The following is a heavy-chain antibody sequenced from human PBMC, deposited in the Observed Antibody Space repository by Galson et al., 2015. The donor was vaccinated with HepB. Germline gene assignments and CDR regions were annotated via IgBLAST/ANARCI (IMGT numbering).Heavy chain of an antibody. Sequence: SLRLSCAASGFTFSSYGMHWVRQAPGKGLEWVAVIWYDGSNKYYADSVKGRFTISRDNAKNSLYLQMNSLRAEDTAVYYCARDKPDSSSCVDYWGQGTLVTVSS. V-gene: IGHV3-33*01. CDR3: ARDKPDSSSCVDY. J-gene: IGHJ4*02. CDR1: GFTFSSYG. D-gene: IGHD6-6*01. CDR2: IWYDGSNK.